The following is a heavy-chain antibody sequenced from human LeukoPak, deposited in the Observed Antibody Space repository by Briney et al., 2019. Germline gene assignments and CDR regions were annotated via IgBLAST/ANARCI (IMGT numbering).Heavy chain of an antibody. CDR2: IYYSGST. Sequence: SETLSLTCTVSGGSISNYYWSWIRQPPGKGLEWIGYIYYSGSTNYNPSLKSRVTISVDTSKNQFSLKLSSVTAADTAVYYCARGLRYSSSWMGDAFDIWGQGTMVTVSS. D-gene: IGHD6-13*01. V-gene: IGHV4-59*01. CDR3: ARGLRYSSSWMGDAFDI. CDR1: GGSISNYY. J-gene: IGHJ3*02.